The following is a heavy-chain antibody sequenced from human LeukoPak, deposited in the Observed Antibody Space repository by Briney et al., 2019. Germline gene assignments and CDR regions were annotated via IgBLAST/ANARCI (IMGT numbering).Heavy chain of an antibody. D-gene: IGHD2-21*01. CDR2: IYYSGTT. Sequence: SETLPLTCTVSGGSISSYYWSWIRQPPGKGLEWIAYIYYSGTTNYNPSLKSRVTISLDTSKNQFSLKLSSVTAADTAVYYCARHENWASFPLDYWGQGTLVTVSS. CDR3: ARHENWASFPLDY. V-gene: IGHV4-59*08. CDR1: GGSISSYY. J-gene: IGHJ4*02.